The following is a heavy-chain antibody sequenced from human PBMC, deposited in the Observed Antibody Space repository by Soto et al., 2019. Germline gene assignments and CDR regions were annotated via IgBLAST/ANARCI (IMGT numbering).Heavy chain of an antibody. J-gene: IGHJ6*02. Sequence: SVKVSCKASGYTFTSYGISWVRQAPGQGLEWMGWISAYNGNTNYAQKLQGRVTMTTDTSTSTAYMELRSLRSDDTAVYYCARAGFLGVVPAAIGYDYYGIDVWGPWTRVTVSS. CDR3: ARAGFLGVVPAAIGYDYYGIDV. V-gene: IGHV1-18*04. CDR1: GYTFTSYG. CDR2: ISAYNGNT. D-gene: IGHD2-2*01.